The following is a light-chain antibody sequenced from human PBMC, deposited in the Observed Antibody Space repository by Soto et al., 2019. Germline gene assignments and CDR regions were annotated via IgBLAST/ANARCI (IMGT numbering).Light chain of an antibody. Sequence: EIVLTQSPDTLSSPSGERATLSCTASQSISNYYLAWYHQKPGQAPRLLIYGASSRATGVPDRFSGSGSGTDFTLTISRLEPEDFAVYYCQQYGSSPLTFGGGTKVEIK. CDR3: QQYGSSPLT. V-gene: IGKV3-20*01. CDR1: QSISNYY. CDR2: GAS. J-gene: IGKJ4*01.